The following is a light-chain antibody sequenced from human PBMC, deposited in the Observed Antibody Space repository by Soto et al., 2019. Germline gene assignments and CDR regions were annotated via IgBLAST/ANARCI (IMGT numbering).Light chain of an antibody. Sequence: EVVMTQSPLSLPVTLGQPASISCRSSQSLVYSDGNTYLSWFQQRPGQSPRRLIYKVSNRESGVPEGFSGSGSGTDVTLKISRVEAEDVGVYYCMQGSNWPYSFGQGTKLEIK. CDR3: MQGSNWPYS. CDR1: QSLVYSDGNTY. V-gene: IGKV2-30*01. CDR2: KVS. J-gene: IGKJ2*03.